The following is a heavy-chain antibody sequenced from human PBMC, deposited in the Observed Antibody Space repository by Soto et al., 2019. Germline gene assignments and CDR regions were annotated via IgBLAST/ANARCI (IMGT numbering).Heavy chain of an antibody. CDR2: ISSSGSTI. CDR3: ARLEYSSSSLDDAFDI. V-gene: IGHV3-11*01. CDR1: GFTFSDYY. Sequence: LRLSCAASGFTFSDYYMSWIRQAPGKGLEWVSYISSSGSTIYYADSVKGRFTISRDNAKNSLYLQMNSLRAEDTAVYYCARLEYSSSSLDDAFDIWGQGTMVTVSS. J-gene: IGHJ3*02. D-gene: IGHD6-6*01.